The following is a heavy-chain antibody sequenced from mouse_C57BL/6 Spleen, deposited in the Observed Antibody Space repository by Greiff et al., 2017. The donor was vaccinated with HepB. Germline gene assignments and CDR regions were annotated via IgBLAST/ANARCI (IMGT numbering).Heavy chain of an antibody. CDR3: ARGEDYGSSYYAMDY. CDR2: IYPGDGDT. J-gene: IGHJ4*01. CDR1: GYAFSSSW. Sequence: QVQLQQSGPELVKPGASVKISCKASGYAFSSSWMNWVKQRPGKGLEWIGRIYPGDGDTNYNGKFKGKATLTADKSSSTAYMQRSSLTSEDSAVYFCARGEDYGSSYYAMDYWGQGTSVTVSS. V-gene: IGHV1-82*01. D-gene: IGHD1-1*01.